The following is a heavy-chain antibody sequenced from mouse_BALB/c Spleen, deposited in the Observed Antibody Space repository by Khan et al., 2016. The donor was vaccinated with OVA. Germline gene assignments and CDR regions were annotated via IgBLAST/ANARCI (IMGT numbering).Heavy chain of an antibody. CDR3: EREYLAY. CDR1: GFTFSSFG. CDR2: IKSGSTTI. V-gene: IGHV5-17*02. Sequence: EVELVESGGGLVQPGGSRKLSCAASGFTFSSFGMHWVRQAPEKGLEWVAYIKSGSTTIYYADPVKGRFTISRDNPKNTLFLQMTSLKSEDTAMYYSEREYLAYWGQGTTLTVSS. J-gene: IGHJ2*01.